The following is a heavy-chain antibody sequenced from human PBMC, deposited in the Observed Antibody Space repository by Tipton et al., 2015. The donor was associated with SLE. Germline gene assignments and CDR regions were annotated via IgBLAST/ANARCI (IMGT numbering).Heavy chain of an antibody. CDR2: IRYDGSNK. V-gene: IGHV3-30*02. D-gene: IGHD2-8*01. J-gene: IGHJ4*02. CDR1: GISFSKYD. CDR3: AKDLTPDGLYEIDY. Sequence: SLRLSCEATGISFSKYDMHWVRQAPGKGLEWVAFIRYDGSNKYYAESVKGRFIISRENSKNTLYLQMNSLRAEDTAIYYCAKDLTPDGLYEIDYWGRGTLVTVSS.